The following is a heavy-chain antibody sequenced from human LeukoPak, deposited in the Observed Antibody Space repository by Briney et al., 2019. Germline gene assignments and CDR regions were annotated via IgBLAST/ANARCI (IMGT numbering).Heavy chain of an antibody. CDR2: IIPILGIA. CDR1: GGTFSSYT. Sequence: SVKVSCKASGGTFSSYTISWVRQAPGQGLEWMGRIIPILGIANYAQKFQGRVTITADKSTSTAYMELSSLRSEDTAVYYCARDPYYYDSSGYSDYWGQGTLVTVSS. V-gene: IGHV1-69*04. J-gene: IGHJ4*02. CDR3: ARDPYYYDSSGYSDY. D-gene: IGHD3-22*01.